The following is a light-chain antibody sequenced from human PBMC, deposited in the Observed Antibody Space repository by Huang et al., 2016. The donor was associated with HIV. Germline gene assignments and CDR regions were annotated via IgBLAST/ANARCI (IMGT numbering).Light chain of an antibody. CDR3: QQYHNYST. CDR2: RAS. V-gene: IGKV1-5*03. J-gene: IGKJ2*01. CDR1: ASISSW. Sequence: DIQMTQSPSTLSASLGDRVTITCRPSASISSWLAWYQQKPGKAPKLLIYRASNLETGVPSRFSGSGSGTDFTLTISRLQPDDFATYYCQQYHNYSTFGQGTKLEIK.